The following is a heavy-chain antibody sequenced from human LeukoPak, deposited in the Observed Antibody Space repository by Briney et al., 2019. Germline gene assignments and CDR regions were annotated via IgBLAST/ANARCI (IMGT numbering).Heavy chain of an antibody. Sequence: GGSLRLSCAASGFTFDDYAMHWVRQAPGKGLEWVSLISWDGGSTYYADSVKGRFTLSRDNSKNSLYLQMNSLRAEDTALYYCAKDRSFSGSYPVFDYWGQGTLVTVSS. CDR3: AKDRSFSGSYPVFDY. CDR1: GFTFDDYA. V-gene: IGHV3-43D*03. D-gene: IGHD1-26*01. J-gene: IGHJ4*02. CDR2: ISWDGGST.